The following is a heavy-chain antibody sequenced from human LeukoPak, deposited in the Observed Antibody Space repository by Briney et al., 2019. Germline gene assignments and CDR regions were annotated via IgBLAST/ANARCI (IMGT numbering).Heavy chain of an antibody. CDR1: GFTFSSFA. V-gene: IGHV3-23*01. CDR2: ISGSGGST. J-gene: IGHJ3*02. CDR3: AKDARDFDAFDI. Sequence: PGGSLRLSCAASGFTFSSFAMSWVRQAPGKGLEWVSVISGSGGSTYYADSVKGRFTISRDNSKNTPYLQMNSLRAEDTAVYYCAKDARDFDAFDIWGQGTMVTVSS. D-gene: IGHD2-21*02.